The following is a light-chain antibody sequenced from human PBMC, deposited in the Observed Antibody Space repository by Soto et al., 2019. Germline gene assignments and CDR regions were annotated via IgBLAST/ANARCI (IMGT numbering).Light chain of an antibody. Sequence: QSVLTQPPSVSAAPGQKVTISCSGSSPNVGNNYLSWYQQLPGTAPKLLIYENNKRPSGIPDRFSGSKSGTSATLGITGLQTGDEADYYCGTWDSSLSPLWVFGTGTKLTVL. V-gene: IGLV1-51*02. CDR2: ENN. CDR3: GTWDSSLSPLWV. J-gene: IGLJ1*01. CDR1: SPNVGNNY.